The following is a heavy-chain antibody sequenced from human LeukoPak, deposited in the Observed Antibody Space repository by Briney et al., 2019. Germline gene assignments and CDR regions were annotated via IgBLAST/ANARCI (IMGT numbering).Heavy chain of an antibody. CDR2: IKKTGSET. Sequence: GSLRLSCAASGFTFSHFWMSWVRQAPGKGLEWVAYIKKTGSETYYVDSVKGRFAISRDNAKNSLYLQMNSLRAEDTALYYCEGEVSEGFDFWGQGTLVTVFS. D-gene: IGHD3-22*01. CDR3: EGEVSEGFDF. V-gene: IGHV3-7*01. J-gene: IGHJ4*02. CDR1: GFTFSHFW.